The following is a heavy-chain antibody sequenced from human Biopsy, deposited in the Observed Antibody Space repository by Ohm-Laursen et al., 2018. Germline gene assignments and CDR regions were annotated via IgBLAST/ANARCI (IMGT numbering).Heavy chain of an antibody. J-gene: IGHJ2*01. D-gene: IGHD3-22*01. CDR3: ARFPLGAYDDSGSYRAVEHWYFDL. CDR2: SIPLFNTA. CDR1: GVTFDTYA. Sequence: VKISCKASGVTFDTYAFGWVRQAPGRGLEWVGSSIPLFNTANYADKFQGRVTLTADKSTTTAYMELSSLRSEDTAIYYCARFPLGAYDDSGSYRAVEHWYFDLWGRGTLVTVSS. V-gene: IGHV1-69*13.